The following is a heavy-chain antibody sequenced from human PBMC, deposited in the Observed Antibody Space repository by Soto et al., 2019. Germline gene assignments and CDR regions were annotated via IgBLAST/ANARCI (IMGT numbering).Heavy chain of an antibody. D-gene: IGHD1-1*01. J-gene: IGHJ3*02. Sequence: EVQLVESGGGLVKPGGSLRVSCAATGFTFTSAWMNWVRQAPGKGLEWVGRIQSKNDGGTTDYAAPVKGRVTISRDDSKNTLYLQMNNLETDDTAVDYCTKDCPSFLPFISLGINSPPQDGFAIWGQGTIVTVSS. CDR2: IQSKNDGGTT. CDR1: GFTFTSAW. CDR3: TKDCPSFLPFISLGINSPPQDGFAI. V-gene: IGHV3-15*01.